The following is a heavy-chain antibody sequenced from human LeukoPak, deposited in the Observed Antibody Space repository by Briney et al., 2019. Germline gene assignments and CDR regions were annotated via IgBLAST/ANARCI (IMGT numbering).Heavy chain of an antibody. J-gene: IGHJ4*02. D-gene: IGHD5-18*01. CDR2: INPDGSEV. CDR1: GFSFSNSW. CDR3: ARDRGYTSFDY. Sequence: GGSLRLSCAASGFSFSNSWMSWVRQAPGKDLEWVAPINPDGSEVSYVGSVKGRFTISRDNAKNSVYLQMSSLRAEETGVFYCARDRGYTSFDYWGQGALVAVSS. V-gene: IGHV3-7*01.